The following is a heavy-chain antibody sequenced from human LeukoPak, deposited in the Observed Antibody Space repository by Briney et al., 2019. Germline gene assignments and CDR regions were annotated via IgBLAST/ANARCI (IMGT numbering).Heavy chain of an antibody. Sequence: GGSLRLSCAASGFTFSSYAMHWVRQAPGKGLVWVSRINSDGSTTNYADSVKGRFTISRDNAKNTLYLQMNSLRAEDTAVYYCVRAIVYSAYDYLGYWGQGSLVTVSS. D-gene: IGHD5-12*01. V-gene: IGHV3-74*01. CDR2: INSDGSTT. CDR1: GFTFSSYA. CDR3: VRAIVYSAYDYLGY. J-gene: IGHJ4*02.